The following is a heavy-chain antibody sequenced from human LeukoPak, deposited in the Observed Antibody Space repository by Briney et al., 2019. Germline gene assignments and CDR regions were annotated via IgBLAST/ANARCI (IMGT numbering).Heavy chain of an antibody. J-gene: IGHJ4*02. CDR2: IYHSGST. D-gene: IGHD2-15*01. Sequence: SETLSLTCTVSGYSISSGYYWGWIRQPPGKGLEWIGSIYHSGSTYYNPSLKSRVTISVDTSKNQFSLKLSSVTAADTAVYYCARNVDYFDYWGQGTLVTVSS. V-gene: IGHV4-38-2*02. CDR3: ARNVDYFDY. CDR1: GYSISSGYY.